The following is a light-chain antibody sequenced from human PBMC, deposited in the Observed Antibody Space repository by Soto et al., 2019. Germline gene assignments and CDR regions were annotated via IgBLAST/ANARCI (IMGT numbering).Light chain of an antibody. Sequence: QSVLTQPASVSGSPGQSITISCTGTSSDVGSYNYVSWYQQHPGKAPKLMIYEVSDRPSGISSRFSGSKSGNTASLTISGLQTEDEADYYCSSYTSSSTLFGDGTKVIVL. J-gene: IGLJ1*01. V-gene: IGLV2-14*01. CDR2: EVS. CDR3: SSYTSSSTL. CDR1: SSDVGSYNY.